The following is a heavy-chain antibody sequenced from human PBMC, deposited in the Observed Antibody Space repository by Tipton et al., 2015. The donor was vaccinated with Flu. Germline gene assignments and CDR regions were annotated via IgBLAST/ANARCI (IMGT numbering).Heavy chain of an antibody. CDR1: GGSFSGYY. J-gene: IGHJ2*01. CDR3: ARERDFWSGYWRRYFDL. D-gene: IGHD3-3*01. CDR2: INHSGST. V-gene: IGHV4-34*01. Sequence: LRLSCAVYGGSFSGYYWSWIRQPPGKGLEWIGEINHSGSTNYNPSLKSRVTISVDTSKNQFSLKLSSVTAADTAVYYCARERDFWSGYWRRYFDLWGRGTLVTVSS.